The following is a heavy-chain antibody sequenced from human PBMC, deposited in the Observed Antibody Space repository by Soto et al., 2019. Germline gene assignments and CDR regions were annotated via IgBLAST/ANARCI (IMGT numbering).Heavy chain of an antibody. CDR2: IRSKANSYAT. V-gene: IGHV3-73*01. Sequence: GGSLRLSCAASGFTFSGSAMHWVRQASGKGLEWVGRIRSKANSYATAYAASVKGRFTISRDDSKNTAYLQMNSLKTEDTAVYYCARGTGLFPELYFDYWGQGTLVTVSS. J-gene: IGHJ4*02. CDR3: ARGTGLFPELYFDY. CDR1: GFTFSGSA. D-gene: IGHD1-1*01.